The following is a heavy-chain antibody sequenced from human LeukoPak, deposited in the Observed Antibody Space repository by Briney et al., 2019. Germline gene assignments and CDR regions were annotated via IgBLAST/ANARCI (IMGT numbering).Heavy chain of an antibody. D-gene: IGHD6-13*01. CDR2: ISSSSSYI. CDR1: GFTFSSYS. CDR3: AKDGDIAAAGYYFDY. V-gene: IGHV3-21*01. J-gene: IGHJ4*02. Sequence: GGSLRLSCAASGFTFSSYSMNWVRQAPGKGLEWVSSISSSSSYIYYADSVKGRFTISRDNAKNSLYLQMNSLRVEDTAVYYCAKDGDIAAAGYYFDYWGQGTLVTVSS.